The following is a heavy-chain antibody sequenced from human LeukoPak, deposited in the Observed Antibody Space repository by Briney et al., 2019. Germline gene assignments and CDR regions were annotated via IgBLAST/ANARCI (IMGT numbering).Heavy chain of an antibody. D-gene: IGHD2-15*01. Sequence: GESLKISCKGSGYSFTSYWIGWVRQMPGKGLEWMGIIYPGDSDTSYSPSFQVQVTISADKSISTAYLQWSSLKASDTAMYYCARQGRRYCSGGSCYNWGQGTLVTVSS. V-gene: IGHV5-51*01. CDR1: GYSFTSYW. J-gene: IGHJ4*02. CDR3: ARQGRRYCSGGSCYN. CDR2: IYPGDSDT.